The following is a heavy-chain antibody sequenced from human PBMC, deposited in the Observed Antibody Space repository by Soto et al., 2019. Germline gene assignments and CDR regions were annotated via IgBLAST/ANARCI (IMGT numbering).Heavy chain of an antibody. CDR1: GFTFSSYA. CDR2: ISSNGGST. V-gene: IGHV3-64*01. D-gene: IGHD2-15*01. CDR3: ARGYCSGGSCYSTD. J-gene: IGHJ4*02. Sequence: EVQLVESGGGLVQPGGSLRLSCAASGFTFSSYAMHWVRQAPGKGLEYVSAISSNGGSTYYANSVKVIFTISRDNSKNPLYLQMGSLRAEDMAVYYCARGYCSGGSCYSTDWGQGTLVTFSS.